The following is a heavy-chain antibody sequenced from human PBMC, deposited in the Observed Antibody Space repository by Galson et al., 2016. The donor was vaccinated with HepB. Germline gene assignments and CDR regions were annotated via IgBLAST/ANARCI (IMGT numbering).Heavy chain of an antibody. V-gene: IGHV4-59*08. CDR1: GGSISSYY. CDR2: ISYTGST. J-gene: IGHJ5*02. CDR3: ARHIAVTATGDWFDP. D-gene: IGHD6-19*01. Sequence: SETLSLTCTVSGGSISSYYWSWIRQPPGKRLGWVGCISYTGSTIYNPSLKSRVTISVDTSKNQFSLRLSSVTAADTAVYYCARHIAVTATGDWFDPWGQGTLVIVSS.